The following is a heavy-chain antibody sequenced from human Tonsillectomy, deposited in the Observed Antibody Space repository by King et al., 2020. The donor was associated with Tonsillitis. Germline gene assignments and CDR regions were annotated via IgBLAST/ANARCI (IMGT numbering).Heavy chain of an antibody. V-gene: IGHV1-24*01. CDR2: FNPEDGGK. J-gene: IGHJ3*02. CDR1: GYRITELS. D-gene: IGHD2-15*01. CDR3: VTESDMEAFDN. Sequence: QLVQSGAEVKKPGASVKVSCKVSGYRITELSVHWVRQAPGKGLEWMGGFNPEDGGKIFAQIFEGRVTLTEDTSTDTAYMELTSLTSEDTAVYYCVTESDMEAFDNWGQGTMVTVSS.